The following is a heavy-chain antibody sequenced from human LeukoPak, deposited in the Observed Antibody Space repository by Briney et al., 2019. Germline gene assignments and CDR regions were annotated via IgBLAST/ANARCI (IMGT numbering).Heavy chain of an antibody. D-gene: IGHD7-27*01. V-gene: IGHV3-30*18. CDR3: AKDFSSSSWGSFYYYGMDV. J-gene: IGHJ6*02. CDR1: GFTVSSNY. Sequence: GGSLRLSCAASGFTVSSNYMTWVRQAPGKGLEWVAVISYDGSNKYYTDSVKGRFTISRDNSKSTLYLQMNSLRAEDTAVYYCAKDFSSSSWGSFYYYGMDVWGQGTTVTVSS. CDR2: ISYDGSNK.